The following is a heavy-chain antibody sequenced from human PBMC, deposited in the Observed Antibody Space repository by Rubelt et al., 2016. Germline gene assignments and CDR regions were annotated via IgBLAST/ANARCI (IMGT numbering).Heavy chain of an antibody. V-gene: IGHV4-34*01. CDR3: ASSWYMVW. CDR2: INHSGTT. J-gene: IGHJ4*02. CDR1: GGSFSDYH. D-gene: IGHD6-13*01. Sequence: QVQLKQWGAGVLKPSETLSLTCAVYGGSFSDYHWSWIRQPPGKGLEWIGEINHSGTTNYNPSLKSRVTMSLDTSKKQFPLKRTAGTAADSAVYYCASSWYMVWWGQGTRVTVSS.